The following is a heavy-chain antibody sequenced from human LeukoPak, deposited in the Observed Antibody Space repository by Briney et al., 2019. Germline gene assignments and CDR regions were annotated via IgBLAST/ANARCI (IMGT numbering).Heavy chain of an antibody. CDR3: ARDPLRAYYFDY. V-gene: IGHV4-59*01. J-gene: IGHJ4*02. CDR2: IYYSGST. Sequence: SETLSLTCTVSGGSISSYYWSWIRQPPGKGLEWIGYIYYSGSTNYNPSFKSRVTISVDTSKNQFSLKPSSVTAADTAVYYCARDPLRAYYFDYWGQGTLVTVSS. CDR1: GGSISSYY.